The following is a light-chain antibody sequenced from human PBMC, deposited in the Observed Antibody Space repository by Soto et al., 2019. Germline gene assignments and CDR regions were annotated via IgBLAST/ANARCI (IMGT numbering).Light chain of an antibody. J-gene: IGKJ1*01. Sequence: DIQMTQSPSTLSGSVGDRVTITCRATQSISSWLAWYQHKQGEAPKLLIYDASDLETGVPLRLRGRGSETEFTLNINGMQPDDFANYYCQQYNYFTRTLGKGTKVDIK. V-gene: IGKV1-5*01. CDR3: QQYNYFTRT. CDR2: DAS. CDR1: QSISSW.